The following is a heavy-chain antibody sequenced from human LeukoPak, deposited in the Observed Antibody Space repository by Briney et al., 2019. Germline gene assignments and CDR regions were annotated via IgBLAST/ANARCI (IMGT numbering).Heavy chain of an antibody. J-gene: IGHJ3*02. V-gene: IGHV1-8*01. CDR3: ARLQPWYYYDSSGYPADAFDI. CDR2: MNPNSGNT. CDR1: GYTFTSYD. Sequence: GASVKVSCKASGYTFTSYDINWVRQATGQGLEWIGWMNPNSGNTGYAQKFQGRVTMTRNTSISTAYMELSSLRSEDTAVYYCARLQPWYYYDSSGYPADAFDIWGQGTMVTVSS. D-gene: IGHD3-22*01.